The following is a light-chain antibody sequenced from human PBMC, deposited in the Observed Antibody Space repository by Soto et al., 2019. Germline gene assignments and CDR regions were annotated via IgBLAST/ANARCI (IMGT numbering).Light chain of an antibody. J-gene: IGLJ1*01. CDR3: QSYDRSLSGSF. CDR2: EVT. V-gene: IGLV2-14*01. CDR1: SSDIGPYNY. Sequence: SVLTQPASVSGSPGQSITISCIGTSSDIGPYNYVSWYQQHPDKAPKLILYEVTNRPSGASDRFSGSKSGNAAFLTISGLQAEDEADYYCQSYDRSLSGSFFGTGTKVTVL.